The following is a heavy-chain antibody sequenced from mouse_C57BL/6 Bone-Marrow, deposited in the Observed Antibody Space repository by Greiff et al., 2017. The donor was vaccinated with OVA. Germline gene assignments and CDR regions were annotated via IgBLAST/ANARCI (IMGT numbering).Heavy chain of an antibody. V-gene: IGHV1-55*01. Sequence: VQLKQPGAELVKPGASVKMSCKASGYTFTSYWITWVKQRPGQGLEWIGDIYPGSGSTNYNEKFKSKATLTVDTSSSTAYMQLSSLTSEDSAVYYCARDYDYEDYAMDYWGQGTSVTVSS. D-gene: IGHD2-4*01. CDR3: ARDYDYEDYAMDY. CDR1: GYTFTSYW. J-gene: IGHJ4*01. CDR2: IYPGSGST.